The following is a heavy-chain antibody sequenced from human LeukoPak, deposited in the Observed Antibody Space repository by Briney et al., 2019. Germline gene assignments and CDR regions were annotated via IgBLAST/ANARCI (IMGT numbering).Heavy chain of an antibody. CDR1: GFTFSSYA. D-gene: IGHD2-2*01. CDR2: LSGGGGGT. J-gene: IGHJ4*02. V-gene: IGHV3-23*01. Sequence: PGGSLRLSCAASGFTFSSYAMSWVRQAPGKGLEWVSALSGGGGGTYYADSVKGRFTISRDNSKNTLYLQMNSLRAEDTAVYYCAKDSDIVVVPALTYDHWGQGTLVIVSS. CDR3: AKDSDIVVVPALTYDH.